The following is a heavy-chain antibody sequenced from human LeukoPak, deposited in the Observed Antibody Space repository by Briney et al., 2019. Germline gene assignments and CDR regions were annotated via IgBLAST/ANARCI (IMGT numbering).Heavy chain of an antibody. D-gene: IGHD3-10*01. CDR2: IYYSGSN. CDR3: SRGGSGSLNDYYYYYMDV. J-gene: IGHJ6*03. CDR1: GGSISSYY. V-gene: IGHV4-59*01. Sequence: SETLSLTCTVSGGSISSYYGSWIRQPPGKGLEWIGYIYYSGSNKYNPSLKSRVTISVDTSKIQFSLKLSSVTAADTAVYYCSRGGSGSLNDYYYYYMDVWGKGTTVTVSS.